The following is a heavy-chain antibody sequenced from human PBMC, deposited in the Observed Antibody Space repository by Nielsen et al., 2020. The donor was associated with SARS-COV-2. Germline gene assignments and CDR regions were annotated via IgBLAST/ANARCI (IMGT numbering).Heavy chain of an antibody. CDR2: IYYSGST. D-gene: IGHD6-6*01. Sequence: SETLSLTCTVSGGSISSSSYYWSWIRQPPGKGLEWIGYIYYSGSTNYNPSLKSRVTISVDTSKNQFSLKLSSVTAADTAVYYCARGYSSSYFDYWGQGTLVTVSS. V-gene: IGHV4-61*01. J-gene: IGHJ4*02. CDR3: ARGYSSSYFDY. CDR1: GGSISSSSYY.